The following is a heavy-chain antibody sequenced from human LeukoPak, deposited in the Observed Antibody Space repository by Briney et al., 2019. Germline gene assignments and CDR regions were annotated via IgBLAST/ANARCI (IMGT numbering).Heavy chain of an antibody. J-gene: IGHJ6*02. CDR3: ARALGFDSIPVKKSSRHFYYYYGMDV. Sequence: GESLKISCKGSAYSFTTYWIGWVRQVPGKGLEWMGIIYPGDSDTRHSPSFHGQVTISADKSISTAYLQWSSLKASDTAFYYCARALGFDSIPVKKSSRHFYYYYGMDVWGQGTSVTVSS. V-gene: IGHV5-51*01. CDR2: IYPGDSDT. D-gene: IGHD3-9*01. CDR1: AYSFTTYW.